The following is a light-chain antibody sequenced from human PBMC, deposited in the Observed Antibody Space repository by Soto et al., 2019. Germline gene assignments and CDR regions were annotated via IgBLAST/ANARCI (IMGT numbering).Light chain of an antibody. CDR3: QQSYSVPIT. CDR1: QSISSH. V-gene: IGKV1-39*01. Sequence: DIQMTQSPSSLSASVGDRVTITCRASQSISSHLNWYQQKPGKAPKFLIHAASSLQSGVLSRFSGSGSGTDFTLTINSLQPEDFATYYCQQSYSVPITFGQGTRLENK. J-gene: IGKJ5*01. CDR2: AAS.